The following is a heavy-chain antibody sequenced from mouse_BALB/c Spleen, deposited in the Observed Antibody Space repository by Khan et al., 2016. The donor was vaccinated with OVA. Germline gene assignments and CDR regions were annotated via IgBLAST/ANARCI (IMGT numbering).Heavy chain of an antibody. D-gene: IGHD2-2*01. CDR1: GLSLTNYG. CDR3: AIIYYGYDWFTY. Sequence: QVQLKESGPGLVAPSQSLSITCTVSGLSLTNYGIRWIRQPPGKGLEWLGVIWGDGSTDYHSALISRLSINKDNSKSQVLLKLNSLQTDDTATYYCAIIYYGYDWFTYWCQATLVTVSA. CDR2: IWGDGST. J-gene: IGHJ3*01. V-gene: IGHV2-3*01.